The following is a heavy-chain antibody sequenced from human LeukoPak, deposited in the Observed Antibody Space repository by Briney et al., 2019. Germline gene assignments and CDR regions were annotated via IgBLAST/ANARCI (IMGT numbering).Heavy chain of an antibody. J-gene: IGHJ4*02. CDR1: GFTFSSYW. CDR2: IKSDGSST. D-gene: IGHD3-10*01. Sequence: GGSLRLSCAVSGFTFSSYWMHWVRQVPGKGLVWVSRIKSDGSSTTYAESVKGRFTISRDNPRNTLYLQMNSLRGEDTAIYYCAAWRGYDSGSFSGPLDYWGQGTLVLVSS. V-gene: IGHV3-74*01. CDR3: AAWRGYDSGSFSGPLDY.